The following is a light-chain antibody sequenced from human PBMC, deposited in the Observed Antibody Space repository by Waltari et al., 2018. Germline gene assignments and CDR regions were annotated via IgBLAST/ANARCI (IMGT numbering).Light chain of an antibody. Sequence: QSVLTQPPSVSAAPGQKVTISCSGSSSNIASNLVSWYQQFPGTAPKLLIYEDNQRPSGIPDRFAASKSGTSTTLGITGLQTGDEADYYCGSWDRSLSGWVFGGGTKLTVL. V-gene: IGLV1-51*02. CDR1: SSNIASNL. CDR3: GSWDRSLSGWV. CDR2: EDN. J-gene: IGLJ3*02.